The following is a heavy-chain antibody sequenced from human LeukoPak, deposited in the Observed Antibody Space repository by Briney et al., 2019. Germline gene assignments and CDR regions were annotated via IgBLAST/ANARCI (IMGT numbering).Heavy chain of an antibody. D-gene: IGHD3-3*01. Sequence: PGGSLRLSCAASGFPFSSYWMSWVRQAPGKGLEWVANIKQDGSEKYYVDSVKGRFTISRDNAKNSLYLQMNSLRAEDTAVYYCARMMTYYDFWSGPFDYWGQGTLVTVSS. CDR3: ARMMTYYDFWSGPFDY. CDR1: GFPFSSYW. CDR2: IKQDGSEK. V-gene: IGHV3-7*01. J-gene: IGHJ4*02.